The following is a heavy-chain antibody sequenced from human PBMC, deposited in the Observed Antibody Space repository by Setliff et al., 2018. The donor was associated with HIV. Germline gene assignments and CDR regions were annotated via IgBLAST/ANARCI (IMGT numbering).Heavy chain of an antibody. CDR1: GGTFRKYA. V-gene: IGHV1-69*13. CDR2: IISIFHTT. CDR3: ALGSDSSGDCYYYYYMDV. J-gene: IGHJ6*03. Sequence: SVKVSCKASGGTFRKYAISWVRQAPGQGLEWMGGIISIFHTTNYARKFQGRVTITADESTSTAYMELSSLRSEDTAVYYCALGSDSSGDCYYYYYMDVWGKGTTVTVSS. D-gene: IGHD3-22*01.